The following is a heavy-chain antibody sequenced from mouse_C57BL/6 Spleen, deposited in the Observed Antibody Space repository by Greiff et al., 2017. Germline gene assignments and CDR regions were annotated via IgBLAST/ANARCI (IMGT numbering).Heavy chain of an antibody. D-gene: IGHD1-1*01. CDR1: GFNIKDYY. J-gene: IGHJ1*03. V-gene: IGHV14-2*01. CDR2: IDPEDGET. CDR3: ARFTTVVATKYFDV. Sequence: EVQLQQSGAELVKPGASVKLSCTASGFNIKDYYMHWVKQRTEQGLEWIGRIDPEDGETKYAPNFQGKATITADTSSNTAYLQLSSLNSEDTAVYYCARFTTVVATKYFDVWGTGTTVT.